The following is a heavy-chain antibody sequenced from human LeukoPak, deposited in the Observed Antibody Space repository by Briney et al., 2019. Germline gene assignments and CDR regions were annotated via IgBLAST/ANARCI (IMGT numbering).Heavy chain of an antibody. V-gene: IGHV3-23*01. Sequence: PGGSLRLSCAASGFTFSSYAMSWVRQAPGKGLEWVSAISGSGGSTYYADSVKGRFTISRDNSKNTLYLQINSLRAEDTAVYYCAKVGVRYLLYGMDVWGQGTTVTVSS. D-gene: IGHD1-20*01. CDR2: ISGSGGST. CDR3: AKVGVRYLLYGMDV. J-gene: IGHJ6*02. CDR1: GFTFSSYA.